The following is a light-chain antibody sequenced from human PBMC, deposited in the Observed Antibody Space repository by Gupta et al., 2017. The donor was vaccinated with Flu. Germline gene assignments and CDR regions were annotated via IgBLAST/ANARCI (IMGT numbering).Light chain of an antibody. Sequence: SVLTQPPSASGTPGQRVTISCSGSSSNIGSNYVYWYQQLPGTAPNLLIYRNNQRPSGGPDRVSGSKSGTSAALAISGLRSEEEADYYCEAWEDSRSGRWVFGGGTKLTVL. CDR3: EAWEDSRSGRWV. CDR2: RNN. CDR1: SSNIGSNY. J-gene: IGLJ3*02. V-gene: IGLV1-47*01.